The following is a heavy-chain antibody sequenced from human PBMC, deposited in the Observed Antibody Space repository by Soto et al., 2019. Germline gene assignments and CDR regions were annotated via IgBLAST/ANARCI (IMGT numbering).Heavy chain of an antibody. CDR2: ISGSGGST. J-gene: IGHJ6*02. Sequence: HGGPLSISFPARGLTVGTYAMGWVRRAPGRGLEWVSAISGSGGSTYYADSVKGRFTISRDNSKNTLYLQMNSLRAEDSAVYYCAKYRSYGELYYYYYGMDVWGQGTTVTVSS. D-gene: IGHD5-18*01. CDR1: GLTVGTYA. V-gene: IGHV3-23*01. CDR3: AKYRSYGELYYYYYGMDV.